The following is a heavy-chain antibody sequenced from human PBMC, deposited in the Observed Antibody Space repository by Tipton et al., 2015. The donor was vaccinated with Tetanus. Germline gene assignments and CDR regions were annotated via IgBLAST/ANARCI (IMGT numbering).Heavy chain of an antibody. J-gene: IGHJ6*02. CDR3: ARSSSSWYDHYYYYGMDV. D-gene: IGHD6-13*01. Sequence: GLVKPSQTLSLICAISGDSVSSNTAAWNWIRQAPSRCLEWQGRTYYSSKWYNDYAVSVSSRITINPDTSRNQFSLQLNSVTPEDTAVYSCARSSSSWYDHYYYYGMDVWGQGTTVTVSS. CDR1: GDSVSSNTAA. V-gene: IGHV6-1*01. CDR2: TYYSSKWYN.